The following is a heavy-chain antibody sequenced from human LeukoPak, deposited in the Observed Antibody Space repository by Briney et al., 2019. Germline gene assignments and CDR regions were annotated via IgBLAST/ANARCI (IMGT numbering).Heavy chain of an antibody. D-gene: IGHD1-7*01. J-gene: IGHJ3*01. CDR2: ISSSGSTV. CDR3: ARDELRTGAFDV. Sequence: GGSLRLSCAASGFTFSSYEINWVRQAPGKGLEWVSYISSSGSTVYYADSVRGRFTISRDNAKNSLYLQMNSLRAEDTAVYYCARDELRTGAFDVWGQGTVVTVSS. V-gene: IGHV3-48*03. CDR1: GFTFSSYE.